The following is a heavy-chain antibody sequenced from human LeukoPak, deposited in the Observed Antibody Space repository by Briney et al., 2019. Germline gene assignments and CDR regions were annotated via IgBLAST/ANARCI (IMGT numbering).Heavy chain of an antibody. V-gene: IGHV3-15*01. Sequence: TGGSLRLSCAASGFTYSNYAMSWVRQAPGKGLEWVGRIKSKTDGGTTDYAAPVKGRFTISRDDSKNTLYLQMNSLKTEDTAVYYCTTYDSSGDYFDYWGQGTLVTVSS. CDR3: TTYDSSGDYFDY. CDR2: IKSKTDGGTT. D-gene: IGHD3-22*01. CDR1: GFTYSNYA. J-gene: IGHJ4*02.